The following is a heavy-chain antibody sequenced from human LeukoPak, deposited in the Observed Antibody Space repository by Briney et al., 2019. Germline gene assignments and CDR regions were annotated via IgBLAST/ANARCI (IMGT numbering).Heavy chain of an antibody. D-gene: IGHD5-18*01. CDR1: GGSISSSSNY. V-gene: IGHV4-39*01. Sequence: SETLSLTCTVSGGSISSSSNYWGWIRKPPGKGREGIGSIYYSGSTYYNPSLKSRVTISVDTSKNQFSLKLSSVTAADTAVYYCAKGIELWLTYFDHWGQGTLVTASS. CDR2: IYYSGST. J-gene: IGHJ4*02. CDR3: AKGIELWLTYFDH.